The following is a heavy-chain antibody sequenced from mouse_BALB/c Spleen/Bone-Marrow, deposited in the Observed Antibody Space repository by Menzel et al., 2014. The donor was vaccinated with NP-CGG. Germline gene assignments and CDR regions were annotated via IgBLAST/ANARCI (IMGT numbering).Heavy chain of an antibody. V-gene: IGHV1-4*02. CDR2: IVPRSGYT. J-gene: IGHJ3*01. CDR1: GYTFTGYT. CDR3: ARRAYGGSYGFAY. D-gene: IGHD1-1*01. Sequence: VQRVESASELARPGASVRLSCRASGYTFTGYTMQWVKQRPGQGLEWIGYIVPRSGYTDYNQKFKDKATLTADKSSSTAYMQLSSLTSEDSAVYYCARRAYGGSYGFAYWGQGTLVTVSA.